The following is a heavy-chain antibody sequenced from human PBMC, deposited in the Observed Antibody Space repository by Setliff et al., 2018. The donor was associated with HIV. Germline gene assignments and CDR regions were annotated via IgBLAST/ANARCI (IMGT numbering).Heavy chain of an antibody. J-gene: IGHJ3*02. V-gene: IGHV1-69*13. Sequence: SVKVSCKASGGTFSSYTISWVRQAPGQGLEWMGGIIPIFGTTNYAQKFQGRVTITADESTSTAFMELSSLRSEDTAVYYCAMSMTTYPVSRAFDIWGQGTMVTVSS. D-gene: IGHD4-4*01. CDR1: GGTFSSYT. CDR3: AMSMTTYPVSRAFDI. CDR2: IIPIFGTT.